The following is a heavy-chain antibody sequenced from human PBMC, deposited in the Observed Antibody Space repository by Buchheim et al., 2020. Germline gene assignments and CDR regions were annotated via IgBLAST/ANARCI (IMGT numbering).Heavy chain of an antibody. CDR3: AKVVAITASGVISDVLDV. D-gene: IGHD3-3*01. V-gene: IGHV3-74*01. CDR1: GFTFNTYW. Sequence: EVQVVESGGGLVQPGGSLRLSCAASGFTFNTYWMNWVREVPGRGLVWVSRINPDGTSTAYADSVKGRFTISRDNANNTLYLQMNSLRAEDTAVYYCAKVVAITASGVISDVLDVWGQGT. CDR2: INPDGTST. J-gene: IGHJ3*01.